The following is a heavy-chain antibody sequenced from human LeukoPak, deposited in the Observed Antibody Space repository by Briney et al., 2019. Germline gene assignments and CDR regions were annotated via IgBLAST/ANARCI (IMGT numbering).Heavy chain of an antibody. Sequence: GESLKISCKGSGYTFTNYWIGWVRQMPGKGLEWMGIIYPDDSDTRYSPSFEGQVTFSADKSTSTAYLQWSSLQASDTAMCYCARSRPFDYWGQGTLVTVSS. CDR1: GYTFTNYW. J-gene: IGHJ4*02. CDR3: ARSRPFDY. V-gene: IGHV5-51*01. CDR2: IYPDDSDT.